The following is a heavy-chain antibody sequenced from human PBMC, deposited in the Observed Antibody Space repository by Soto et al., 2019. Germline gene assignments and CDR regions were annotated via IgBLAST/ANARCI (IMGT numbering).Heavy chain of an antibody. J-gene: IGHJ2*01. V-gene: IGHV3-30*03. CDR3: ATRIAVAGDWYFDL. Sequence: QVQLVESGGGVVQPGRSLRLSCAASGFTFSSYGMHWVRQAPGKGLEWVAVISYDGSNKYYADSVKGRFTISRDNSKNTLYPQLNSLIAEDTAVYYCATRIAVAGDWYFDLCARGTLVTVSS. D-gene: IGHD6-19*01. CDR2: ISYDGSNK. CDR1: GFTFSSYG.